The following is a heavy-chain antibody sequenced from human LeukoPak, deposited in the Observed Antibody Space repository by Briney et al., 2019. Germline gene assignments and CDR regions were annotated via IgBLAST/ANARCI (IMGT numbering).Heavy chain of an antibody. CDR3: ARGKGFCSGGSCHFDS. CDR2: INTATGNT. J-gene: IGHJ4*02. Sequence: ASVKVSCKASGYTLSTYAMHWVRRAPGQSLEWMGWINTATGNTKYSQEFQGRVTFTRDTSASTAYMELSTLRSEDTAVYHCARGKGFCSGGSCHFDSWGQGTLVTVSS. D-gene: IGHD2-15*01. CDR1: GYTLSTYA. V-gene: IGHV1-3*04.